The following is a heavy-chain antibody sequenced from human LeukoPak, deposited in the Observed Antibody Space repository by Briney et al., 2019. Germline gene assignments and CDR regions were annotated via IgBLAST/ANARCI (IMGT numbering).Heavy chain of an antibody. D-gene: IGHD2-8*02. CDR2: IHSDGSST. V-gene: IGHV3-74*01. CDR1: GFTFSSYW. CDR3: ATGTGHAFDI. Sequence: GGSLRLSCAASGFTFSSYWMHWIRQAPGKGLVWVSRIHSDGSSTGYADSVKGRFTISRDNAKNTLYLQMNSLRAEDTAVYYCATGTGHAFDIWGQGTMVTVSS. J-gene: IGHJ3*02.